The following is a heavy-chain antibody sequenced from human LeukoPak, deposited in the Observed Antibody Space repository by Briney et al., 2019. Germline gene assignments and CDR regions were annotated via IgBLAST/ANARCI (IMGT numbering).Heavy chain of an antibody. Sequence: ASVKVSCKASGYTFTSYDINWVRQATGQGLEWMGWMNPNSGNTGYAQKFQGRVTMTRNTSISTAYMELSSLRSEDTAVYYCARGAADYYYYYGMDVWGQGTTVTVSS. CDR1: GYTFTSYD. V-gene: IGHV1-8*01. CDR3: ARGAADYYYYYGMDV. D-gene: IGHD2-15*01. J-gene: IGHJ6*02. CDR2: MNPNSGNT.